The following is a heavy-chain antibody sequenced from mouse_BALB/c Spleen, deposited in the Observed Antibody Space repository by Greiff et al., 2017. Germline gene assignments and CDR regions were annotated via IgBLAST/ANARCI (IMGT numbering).Heavy chain of an antibody. CDR1: GFTFSDYY. J-gene: IGHJ4*01. D-gene: IGHD2-14*01. Sequence: EVKLVESGGGLVKPGGSLKLSCAASGFTFSDYYMYWVRQTPEKRLEWVATISDGGSYTYYPDSVKGRFTISRDNAKNNLYLQMSSLKSEDTAMYYCARGYYYRYAYAMDYWGQGTSVTVSS. CDR2: ISDGGSYT. CDR3: ARGYYYRYAYAMDY. V-gene: IGHV5-4*02.